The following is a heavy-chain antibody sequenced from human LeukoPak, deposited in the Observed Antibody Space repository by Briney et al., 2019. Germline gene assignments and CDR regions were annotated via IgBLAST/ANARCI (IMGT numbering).Heavy chain of an antibody. V-gene: IGHV3-23*01. CDR2: ISGSGGST. D-gene: IGHD5-18*01. CDR1: GFTFSSYA. CDR3: AKGKRGYSYGYEPYYFDY. Sequence: GGSLRLSCAASGFTFSSYAMSWVRQAPGKGLEWVSAISGSGGSTYYADSVKGRFTISRDNSKNTLYLQMNSLRAEDTAVYYCAKGKRGYSYGYEPYYFDYWGQGTLVTVSS. J-gene: IGHJ4*02.